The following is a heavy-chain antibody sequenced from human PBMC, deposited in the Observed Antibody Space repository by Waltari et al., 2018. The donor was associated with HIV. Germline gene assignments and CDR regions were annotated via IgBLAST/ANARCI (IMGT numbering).Heavy chain of an antibody. D-gene: IGHD6-13*01. CDR2: IYTSEST. Sequence: QVQLQESGPGLVKPSQNLSLTCTVSGGSISSGSYYWSWIRQPAGKGLVWIGRIYTSESTNYNPSLKSRVTISVDTSKNQFSLKLSSVTAADTAVYYCARKGTSGGAAGTNYYYGMDVWGQGTTVTVSS. J-gene: IGHJ6*02. CDR1: GGSISSGSYY. V-gene: IGHV4-61*02. CDR3: ARKGTSGGAAGTNYYYGMDV.